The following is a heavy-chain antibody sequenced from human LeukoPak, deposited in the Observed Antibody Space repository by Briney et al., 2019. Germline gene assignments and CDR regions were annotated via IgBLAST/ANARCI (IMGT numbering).Heavy chain of an antibody. J-gene: IGHJ5*02. CDR1: GFTFSSYW. CDR2: INSDGSST. CDR3: ARLLYYDSSGYYYSGNWFDP. Sequence: PGGSLRLSCAASGFTFSSYWMHWVRQAPGKGLVWVSRINSDGSSTSYADSVKGRFTISRDNAKNTLYLQMNSLRAEDTAVYYCARLLYYDSSGYYYSGNWFDPWGQGTLATVSS. D-gene: IGHD3-22*01. V-gene: IGHV3-74*01.